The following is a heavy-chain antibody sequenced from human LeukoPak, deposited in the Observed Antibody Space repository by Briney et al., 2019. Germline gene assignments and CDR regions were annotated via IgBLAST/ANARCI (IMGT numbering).Heavy chain of an antibody. D-gene: IGHD2-15*01. V-gene: IGHV4-31*03. Sequence: SQTLSLTCTVSGGSISSGGYYWSWIRQHPGKGLEWIGYIYYSGSTYYNPSLKSRVTISVDTSKNQFSLKLSSVAAADTAVYYCARARLGYCSGGSCYSTYYGMDVWGKGTMVTVSS. CDR3: ARARLGYCSGGSCYSTYYGMDV. CDR1: GGSISSGGYY. CDR2: IYYSGST. J-gene: IGHJ6*04.